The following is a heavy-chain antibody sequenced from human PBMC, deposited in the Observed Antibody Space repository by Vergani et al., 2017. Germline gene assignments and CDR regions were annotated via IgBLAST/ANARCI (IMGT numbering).Heavy chain of an antibody. V-gene: IGHV4-39*01. J-gene: IGHJ6*02. D-gene: IGHD2-21*02. CDR3: ARHLAYCGGDCYPYYYGMDV. Sequence: QLQLQESGPGLVKPSETLSLICTVSGSSISSSSYYWGWIRQPPGKGLEWIGSIYYSGSTYYNPSLKSRVTISVDTSKNQFSLKLSSVTAADTAVYYCARHLAYCGGDCYPYYYGMDVWGQGTTVTVSS. CDR1: GSSISSSSYY. CDR2: IYYSGST.